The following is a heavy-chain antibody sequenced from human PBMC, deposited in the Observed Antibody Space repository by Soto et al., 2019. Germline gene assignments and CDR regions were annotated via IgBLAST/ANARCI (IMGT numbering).Heavy chain of an antibody. V-gene: IGHV1-2*02. D-gene: IGHD3-22*01. CDR3: AGLGNYYDSRAGYLQH. CDR1: GYTFTGYY. Sequence: ASVKVSCKASGYTFTGYYMHWVRQAPGQGLEWMGWINPQSGGTNYPQKFQGRVTMTRDTSISTAHMELSRLRSDDTAVYYSAGLGNYYDSRAGYLQHWGQ. J-gene: IGHJ1*01. CDR2: INPQSGGT.